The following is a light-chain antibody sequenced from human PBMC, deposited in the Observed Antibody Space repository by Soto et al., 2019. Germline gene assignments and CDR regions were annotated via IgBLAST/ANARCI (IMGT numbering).Light chain of an antibody. CDR1: QSISSY. Sequence: DIQMTQSPSSLSASVGDRVTSTCLASQSISSYLNWYQQKPGKAPKLLIYAASSLQSGVPSRFSGSGSGTDFTLTISSLQPEDFETYYCQQSYSTPYTFGQGTRLEIK. J-gene: IGKJ5*01. V-gene: IGKV1-39*01. CDR3: QQSYSTPYT. CDR2: AAS.